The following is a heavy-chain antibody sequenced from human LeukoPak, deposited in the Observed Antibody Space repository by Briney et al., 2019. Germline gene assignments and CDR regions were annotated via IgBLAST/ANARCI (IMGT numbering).Heavy chain of an antibody. CDR2: IDWDDDK. CDR1: GFSLTTSGMR. V-gene: IGHV2-70*04. Sequence: KESGPALVKPTQTLTLTCTFSGFSLTTSGMRVSWIRQPPGKALEWLARIDWDDDKFYSTSLKTRLTISKDTSKNQVVLTMTNLDPVDTATYYCGVTGSFDAFDIWGQGTMVTVSS. J-gene: IGHJ3*02. CDR3: GVTGSFDAFDI.